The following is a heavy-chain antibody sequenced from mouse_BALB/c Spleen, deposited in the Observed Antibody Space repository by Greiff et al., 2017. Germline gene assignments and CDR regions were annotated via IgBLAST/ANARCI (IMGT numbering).Heavy chain of an antibody. V-gene: IGHV5-6-3*01. D-gene: IGHD2-14*01. J-gene: IGHJ4*01. CDR1: GFTFSSYG. CDR2: INSNGGST. Sequence: DVMLVESGGGLVQPGGSLKLSCAASGFTFSSYGMSWVRQTPDKRLELVATINSNGGSTYYPDSVKGRFTISRDNAKNTLYLQMSSLKSEDTAMYYCARENYRYEGAMDYWGQGTSVTVSS. CDR3: ARENYRYEGAMDY.